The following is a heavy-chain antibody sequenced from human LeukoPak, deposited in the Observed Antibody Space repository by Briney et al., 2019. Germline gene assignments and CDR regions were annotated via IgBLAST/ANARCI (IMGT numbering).Heavy chain of an antibody. CDR3: ARVSAPPDYGDYVSENWFDP. J-gene: IGHJ5*02. CDR2: ISAYNKR. CDR1: GYTFTSYG. V-gene: IGHV1-18*01. D-gene: IGHD4-17*01. Sequence: ASVKVSCKASGYTFTSYGINWVRQAPGQGLEWMGWISAYNKRNYAQKVQGRGTITTDPSTSTAYMELRNLSSDDTAVYYCARVSAPPDYGDYVSENWFDPWGQGTLVTVSS.